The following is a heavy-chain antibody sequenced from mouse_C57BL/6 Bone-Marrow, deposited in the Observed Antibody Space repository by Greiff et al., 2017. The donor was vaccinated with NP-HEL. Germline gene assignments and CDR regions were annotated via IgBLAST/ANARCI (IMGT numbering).Heavy chain of an antibody. CDR2: ISSGGSYT. CDR1: GFTFSSYG. V-gene: IGHV5-6*02. CDR3: ARRDGNDAYYFDY. J-gene: IGHJ2*01. D-gene: IGHD2-2*01. Sequence: EVKLMESGGDLVKPGGSLKLSCAASGFTFSSYGMSWVRQTPDKRLEWVATISSGGSYTYYPDSVKGRFTISRDNAKNTLYLQMSSLKSEDTAMYYCARRDGNDAYYFDYWGQGTTLTVSS.